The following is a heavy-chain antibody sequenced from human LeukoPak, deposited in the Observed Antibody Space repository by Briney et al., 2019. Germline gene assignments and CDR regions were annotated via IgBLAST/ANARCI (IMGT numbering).Heavy chain of an antibody. D-gene: IGHD1-14*01. J-gene: IGHJ6*03. CDR3: ARSPAGANYYLDV. CDR1: GFTFTNYN. CDR2: ITSDGRYI. Sequence: GGSLRLSCAASGFTFTNYNMNWVRQAPGKGLEWVSSITSDGRYIYYGDSVKGRFTISRDNAKNSLSLQMNSLRAEDTAVYYCARSPAGANYYLDVWGKGTTVTISS. V-gene: IGHV3-21*01.